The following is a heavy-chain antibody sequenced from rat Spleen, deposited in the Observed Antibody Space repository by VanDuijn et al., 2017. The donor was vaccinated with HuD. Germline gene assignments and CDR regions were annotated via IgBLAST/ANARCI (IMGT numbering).Heavy chain of an antibody. Sequence: EVQLVESGGGLVQPGRSLKLSCAASGFTFSNYGMHWIRQAPTKGLEWVASISYDGGSTYYRDSVKGRFTISRDNAKSTLYLQMDSLRSEDTATYYCTTAGSRVSRFAYWGQGTLVTVSS. V-gene: IGHV5-19*01. D-gene: IGHD1-4*01. CDR3: TTAGSRVSRFAY. J-gene: IGHJ3*01. CDR2: ISYDGGST. CDR1: GFTFSNYG.